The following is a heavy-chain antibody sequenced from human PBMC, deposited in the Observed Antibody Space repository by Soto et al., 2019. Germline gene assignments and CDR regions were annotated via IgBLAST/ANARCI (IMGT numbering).Heavy chain of an antibody. CDR1: GYSLTSYW. CDR3: ARDGDTTMILLGYYYGMDV. J-gene: IGHJ6*02. CDR2: IDPSESST. V-gene: IGHV5-10-1*01. D-gene: IGHD5-18*01. Sequence: PGESLKISCEGSGYSLTSYWLRWVRQMPGKGLEWMGNIDPSESSTNYSPSFQGHVTISADKSINTVYLQWGNLEASDTAMYYCARDGDTTMILLGYYYGMDVWGQGTTVTVSS.